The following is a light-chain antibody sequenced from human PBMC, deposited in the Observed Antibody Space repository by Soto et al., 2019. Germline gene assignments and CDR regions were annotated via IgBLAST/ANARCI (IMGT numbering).Light chain of an antibody. CDR3: AAWDDSLNGWV. V-gene: IGLV1-44*01. CDR1: SSNIGSNT. CDR2: SNN. Sequence: QSVLTQPPSASGTPGQRVTISCSGGSSNIGSNTVNWYQQLPGTAPKLLIYSNNQRPSGVPDRFSGSKSGTSASLAISGLQSEDEADYDCAAWDDSLNGWVFGGGTKLTVL. J-gene: IGLJ3*02.